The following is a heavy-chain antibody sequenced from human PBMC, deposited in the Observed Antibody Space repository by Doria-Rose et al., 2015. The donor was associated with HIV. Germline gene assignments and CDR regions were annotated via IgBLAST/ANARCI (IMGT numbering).Heavy chain of an antibody. V-gene: IGHV2-26*01. D-gene: IGHD6-13*01. CDR3: ARIKSSRWYHKYYFDF. Sequence: ITLKESGPVLVKPTETLTLICTVSGVSLSSPGMGVSWIRQPPGKALEWLANIFSDDERSYKTSPKSRLTISRGTSKSQVVLTMTDMDPVDTATYYCARIKSSRWYHKYYFDFWGQGTLVIVSA. J-gene: IGHJ4*02. CDR2: IFSDDER. CDR1: GVSLSSPGMG.